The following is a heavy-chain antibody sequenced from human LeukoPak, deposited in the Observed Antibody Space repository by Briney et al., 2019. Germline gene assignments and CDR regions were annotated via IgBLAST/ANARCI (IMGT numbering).Heavy chain of an antibody. J-gene: IGHJ3*02. CDR3: ATQTSRSRGSSWYGYAFDI. V-gene: IGHV3-64*01. CDR1: GFTFSDSV. D-gene: IGHD6-13*01. CDR2: ISNNGGST. Sequence: GGSLRLSCAASGFTFSDSVMHWVRQAPGRGLEYVSAISNNGGSTYYVNSVKGRFTISRDNSKNTLYLQMGSLGAEDVAVYYCATQTSRSRGSSWYGYAFDIWGQGTLVTVSS.